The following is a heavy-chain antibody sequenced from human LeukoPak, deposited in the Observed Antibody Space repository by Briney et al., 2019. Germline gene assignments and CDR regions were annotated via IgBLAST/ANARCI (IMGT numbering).Heavy chain of an antibody. Sequence: ASVKVSCKASGYTFTTYDINWVRQATGQGLEWMGWMNPNSGNTGYAQKFQGRVTMTEDTSTDTAYMELSSLTSEDTGVYYCATAEKWVQLWSTWGQGTLVTVSS. CDR2: MNPNSGNT. D-gene: IGHD5-18*01. V-gene: IGHV1-8*01. CDR1: GYTFTTYD. CDR3: ATAEKWVQLWST. J-gene: IGHJ4*02.